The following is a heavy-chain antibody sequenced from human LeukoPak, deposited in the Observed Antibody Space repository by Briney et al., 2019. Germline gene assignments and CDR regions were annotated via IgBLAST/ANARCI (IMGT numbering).Heavy chain of an antibody. J-gene: IGHJ6*02. CDR3: ARDPRISLDYGDYNFYYGRDV. Sequence: SETLSLTCTVSGGSISIYYWSWIRHPAGKGLEWIGRIYTSGNTNYNPSLKSRVTMSVDTSKNQFSLKLSSVTAADTAVYYCARDPRISLDYGDYNFYYGRDVLGQGTTVTVFS. D-gene: IGHD4-17*01. CDR1: GGSISIYY. V-gene: IGHV4-4*07. CDR2: IYTSGNT.